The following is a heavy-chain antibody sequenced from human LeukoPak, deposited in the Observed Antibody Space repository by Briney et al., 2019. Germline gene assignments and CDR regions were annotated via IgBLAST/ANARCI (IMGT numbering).Heavy chain of an antibody. D-gene: IGHD2-2*01. CDR2: IYPGDSDT. V-gene: IGHV5-51*01. CDR1: GYSFTSYW. Sequence: GESLKISCKGSGYSFTSYWIGWVRQMPGKGLEWMGIIYPGDSDTRYSPSFQGQVTISADKSISTAYLQWSSLKASDTAMCYCARLGCSSTSCYHYFDYWGQGTLVTVSS. CDR3: ARLGCSSTSCYHYFDY. J-gene: IGHJ4*02.